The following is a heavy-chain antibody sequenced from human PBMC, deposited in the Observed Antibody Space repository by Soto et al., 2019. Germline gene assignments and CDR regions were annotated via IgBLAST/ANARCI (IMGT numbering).Heavy chain of an antibody. J-gene: IGHJ4*02. CDR3: ARTGSGSYYNANVPFDY. CDR2: IIPIFGTA. V-gene: IGHV1-69*13. D-gene: IGHD3-10*01. Sequence: SVKVSCKASGGTFNSHAISWVRQAPGQGLEWMGEIIPIFGTANYAQKFQGRLTITADESTSTAYMELSSLRSEDTAVYYCARTGSGSYYNANVPFDYWGQGTLVTVSS. CDR1: GGTFNSHA.